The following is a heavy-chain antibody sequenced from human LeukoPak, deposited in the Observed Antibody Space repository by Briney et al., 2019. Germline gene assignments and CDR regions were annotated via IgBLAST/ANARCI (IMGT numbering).Heavy chain of an antibody. D-gene: IGHD3-10*01. CDR1: GYTFTSYA. J-gene: IGHJ6*02. CDR3: ATDARVRGVITLSHYYYGMDV. Sequence: ASVKVSCKASGYTFTSYAMHWVRQAPGQRLEWMGWINAGNGNTKYSQKFQGRVTITRDTSASTAYMELSSLRSEDTAVYYCATDARVRGVITLSHYYYGMDVWGQGTTVTVSS. V-gene: IGHV1-3*01. CDR2: INAGNGNT.